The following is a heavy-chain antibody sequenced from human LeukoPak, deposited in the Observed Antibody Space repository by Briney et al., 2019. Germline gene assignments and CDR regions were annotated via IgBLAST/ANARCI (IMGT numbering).Heavy chain of an antibody. CDR3: ARVKTREYGAYNPLFDY. V-gene: IGHV4-39*07. D-gene: IGHD4-17*01. CDR1: GDSISSSNCY. J-gene: IGHJ4*02. Sequence: SETLSLTCTVSGDSISSSNCYWGWIRQPPGKGLEWIGSIYFSGGTYYNASLKSRVTISVDTSKNQFSLKLSSVTAADTAVYYCARVKTREYGAYNPLFDYWGQGTLVTVSS. CDR2: IYFSGGT.